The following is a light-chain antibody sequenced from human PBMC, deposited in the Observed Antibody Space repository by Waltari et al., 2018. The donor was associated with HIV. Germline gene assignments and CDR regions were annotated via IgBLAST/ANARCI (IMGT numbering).Light chain of an antibody. J-gene: IGLJ1*01. CDR1: SLRNYY. CDR2: GKN. V-gene: IGLV3-19*01. CDR3: NSRDSRDNHYV. Sequence: SSELTQDPAVSVALGQTVRITCQGDSLRNYYASWYQQKPGQAPLLVMYGKNDRPSGIPDRFSGSSSGNTASLTITGAQAEDEADYYCNSRDSRDNHYVFGTGTKVTVL.